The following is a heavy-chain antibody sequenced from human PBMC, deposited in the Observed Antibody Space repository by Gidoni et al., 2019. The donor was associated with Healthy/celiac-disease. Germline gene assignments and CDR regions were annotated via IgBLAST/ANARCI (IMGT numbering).Heavy chain of an antibody. CDR2: ISGSGGST. Sequence: EVKLLESGGGLVQPGGSLRLSCAASGFTFSSYAMSWVRQAPGKGLEWDSAISGSGGSTYYADSVKGRFTISRDNSKNTLYLQMNSLRAEDTAVYYCAKGGLLVRPYFDYWGQGTLVTVSS. CDR1: GFTFSSYA. CDR3: AKGGLLVRPYFDY. V-gene: IGHV3-23*01. J-gene: IGHJ4*02. D-gene: IGHD6-13*01.